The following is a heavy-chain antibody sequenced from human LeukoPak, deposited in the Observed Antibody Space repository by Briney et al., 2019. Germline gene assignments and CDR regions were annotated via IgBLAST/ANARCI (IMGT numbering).Heavy chain of an antibody. CDR3: ARGIEDYDFLDP. J-gene: IGHJ5*02. CDR2: ISYDGSNK. CDR1: GFTFSSYA. D-gene: IGHD3-3*01. Sequence: GGSLRLSCAASGFTFSSYAMHWVRQAPGKGLEWVAVISYDGSNKYYADSVKGRFTISRDNSKNTLYLQMNSLRAEDTAVYYCARGIEDYDFLDPWGQGTLVTVSS. V-gene: IGHV3-30*04.